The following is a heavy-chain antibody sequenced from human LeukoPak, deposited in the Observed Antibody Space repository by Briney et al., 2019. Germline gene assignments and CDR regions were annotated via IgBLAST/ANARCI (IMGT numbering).Heavy chain of an antibody. V-gene: IGHV3-33*08. CDR2: IWYDGSNK. CDR1: GVTLSSYA. CDR3: ARGLYYSSGYYYFPHY. D-gene: IGHD3-22*01. Sequence: PGGSLRLSCTASGVTLSSYAMSWARQAPGKGLEWVAVIWYDGSNKYYADSVKGRFTISRDNSKNTLYLQMNSLRAEDTAVYYCARGLYYSSGYYYFPHYWGQGTLVTVSS. J-gene: IGHJ4*02.